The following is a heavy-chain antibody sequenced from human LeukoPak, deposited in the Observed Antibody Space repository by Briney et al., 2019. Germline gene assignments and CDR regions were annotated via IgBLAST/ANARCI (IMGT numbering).Heavy chain of an antibody. J-gene: IGHJ6*02. CDR3: ASPNSGSSIYYYYYGMDV. CDR2: INHSGST. D-gene: IGHD1-26*01. Sequence: SETLSLTCTVSGGSISSYYWSWIRQPPGKGLDWIWEINHSGSTNYNPSLKSRVTISVDTSKNQFSLKLSSVTAADTAVYYCASPNSGSSIYYYYYGMDVWGQGTTVTVSS. CDR1: GGSISSYY. V-gene: IGHV4-34*01.